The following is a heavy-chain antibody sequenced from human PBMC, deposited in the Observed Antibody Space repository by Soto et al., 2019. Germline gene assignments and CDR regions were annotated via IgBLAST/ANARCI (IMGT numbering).Heavy chain of an antibody. CDR2: IIPLFGTP. Sequence: QVQLVQSGAEVRKPRSSLRVSCKSSGATFSTTGISWVRQAPGQGLEWMGGIIPLFGTPKYARKFQGRVSITADESTNTVYMELNSLRPDDAGVYYCARASPVICGGDPCYRLDSSFDSWGQGSLVIVSS. CDR1: GATFSTTG. CDR3: ARASPVICGGDPCYRLDSSFDS. D-gene: IGHD2-21*02. J-gene: IGHJ5*01. V-gene: IGHV1-69*01.